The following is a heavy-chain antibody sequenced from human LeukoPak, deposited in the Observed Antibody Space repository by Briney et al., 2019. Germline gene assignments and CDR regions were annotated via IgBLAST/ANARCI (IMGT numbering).Heavy chain of an antibody. Sequence: GGSLRLSCAASGFTFSSYAMSWVRQAPGKGLEWVSAISGSGGSTYYADSVKGRFTISRDNSKNTLYLQMNSLRAEDTAVYYCAKFSPTYSSGWYDWDYWGQGTLVTVSS. D-gene: IGHD6-19*01. V-gene: IGHV3-23*01. CDR1: GFTFSSYA. CDR2: ISGSGGST. CDR3: AKFSPTYSSGWYDWDY. J-gene: IGHJ4*02.